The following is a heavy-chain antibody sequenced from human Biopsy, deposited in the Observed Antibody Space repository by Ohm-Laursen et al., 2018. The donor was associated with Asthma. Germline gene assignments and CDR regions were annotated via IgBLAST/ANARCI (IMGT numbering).Heavy chain of an antibody. J-gene: IGHJ4*02. CDR2: ISYDGSSI. CDR1: RFTYE. Sequence: SLGLSCAASRFTYEMHWVRQAPGKGLEWVAVISYDGSSIYYADSVKGRFTISRDNSKNTLSLQMNSLTAEDTAAYYCAREGVAGTHIEDWGQGTLVTVSS. CDR3: AREGVAGTHIED. V-gene: IGHV3-30-3*01. D-gene: IGHD6-19*01.